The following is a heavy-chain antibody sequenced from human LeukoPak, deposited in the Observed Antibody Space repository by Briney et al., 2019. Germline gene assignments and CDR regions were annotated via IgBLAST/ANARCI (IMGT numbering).Heavy chain of an antibody. CDR2: IRYDESNK. V-gene: IGHV3-30*02. CDR3: ASRSSTWYDEYNWSDP. D-gene: IGHD6-13*01. Sequence: GGSLRLSCAASGFTFSSYGMHWVRQAPGKGLEWVAFIRYDESNKYHADSVKGRFTISRDNAKNSLYLQMNSLRAEDTAVYYCASRSSTWYDEYNWSDPWGQGTLVTVSS. J-gene: IGHJ5*02. CDR1: GFTFSSYG.